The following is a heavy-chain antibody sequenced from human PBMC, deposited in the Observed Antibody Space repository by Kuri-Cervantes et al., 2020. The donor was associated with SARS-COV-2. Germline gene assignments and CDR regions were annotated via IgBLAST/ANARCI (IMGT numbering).Heavy chain of an antibody. CDR3: TTDRVLSSYGFRGLWYDY. CDR1: GFTFSNAW. CDR2: IKSKTDGGTT. D-gene: IGHD5-18*01. Sequence: GESLKISCAASGFTFSNAWMNWVRQAPGKGLEWVGRIKSKTDGGTTDYAAPVKGRFTISRDDSKNTLYLQMNSLKTEDTAVYYCTTDRVLSSYGFRGLWYDYWGQGTLVTVSS. J-gene: IGHJ4*02. V-gene: IGHV3-15*07.